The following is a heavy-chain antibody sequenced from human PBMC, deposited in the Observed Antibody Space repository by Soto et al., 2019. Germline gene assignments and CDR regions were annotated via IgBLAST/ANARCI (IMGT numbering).Heavy chain of an antibody. V-gene: IGHV3-21*01. CDR1: GFTFSSYS. Sequence: EVQLVESGGGLVKPGGSLRLSCAASGFTFSSYSMNWVRQAPGKGLEWVSSISSSSSYIYYADSVKARFTISRDNAKNSLYLQMNSLRAEDTAVYYCARDPYSSSWYGWSDYWGQGTLVTVSS. CDR3: ARDPYSSSWYGWSDY. CDR2: ISSSSSYI. D-gene: IGHD6-13*01. J-gene: IGHJ4*02.